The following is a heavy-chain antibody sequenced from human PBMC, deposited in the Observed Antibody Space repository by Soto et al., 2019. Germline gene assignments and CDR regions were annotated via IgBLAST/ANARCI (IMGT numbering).Heavy chain of an antibody. CDR3: VTDTNDYDSRGYYYRDY. CDR1: GFTFSNAW. Sequence: EVQLVESGGGLVKPGGSLRLSCAASGFTFSNAWMTWVRQAPGKGLEWVGRIKSKTDGGTTDYAAPVKGRFTISREDSRNILYLQMNSLKTEDTALYYCVTDTNDYDSRGYYYRDYWGQGTLVTVSS. CDR2: IKSKTDGGTT. J-gene: IGHJ4*02. V-gene: IGHV3-15*01. D-gene: IGHD3-22*01.